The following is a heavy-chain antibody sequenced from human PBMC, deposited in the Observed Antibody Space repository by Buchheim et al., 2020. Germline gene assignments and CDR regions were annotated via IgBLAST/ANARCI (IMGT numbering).Heavy chain of an antibody. D-gene: IGHD2-15*01. CDR1: GFTFSSYW. CDR3: ARVRPDCSGGSCYLGEFDY. CDR2: IKQDGSEK. J-gene: IGHJ4*02. Sequence: EVQLVESGGDLVQPGGSLRLSCAASGFTFSSYWMSWVRQAPGKGLEWVANIKQDGSEKYYVDSVKGRFTISRDNAKNSLYLQMNSLRAEDTAVYYCARVRPDCSGGSCYLGEFDYWGQGTL. V-gene: IGHV3-7*01.